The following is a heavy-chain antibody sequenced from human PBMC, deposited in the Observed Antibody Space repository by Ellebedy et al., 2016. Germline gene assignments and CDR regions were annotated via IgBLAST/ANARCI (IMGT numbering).Heavy chain of an antibody. CDR2: ISGDAT. CDR1: GFTFSNYW. V-gene: IGHV3-23*01. CDR3: ATASDSYRSGWYRGIDY. D-gene: IGHD6-19*01. J-gene: IGHJ4*02. Sequence: GGSLRLSCAASGFTFSNYWMSWVRQAPGKRLEWVSAISGDATYYADSVKGRFTISRDNSKNTLYLQMNSLRAEDTAVYYCATASDSYRSGWYRGIDYWGQGTLVTVSS.